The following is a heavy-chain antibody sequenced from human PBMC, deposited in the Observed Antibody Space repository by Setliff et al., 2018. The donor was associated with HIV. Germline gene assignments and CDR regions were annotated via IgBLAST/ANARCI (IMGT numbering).Heavy chain of an antibody. CDR3: ASLYNWHPSGGVGGAFDS. CDR2: IYYSGST. CDR1: GGSISSSSYY. Sequence: PSETLSLTCTVSGGSISSSSYYWGWIRQPPGKGLEWIGSIYYSGSTYYNPSLKSRVTILVDTSKKQLSLKMSSVTAADTTVYYCASLYNWHPSGGVGGAFDSWGQGTMVT. D-gene: IGHD1-20*01. J-gene: IGHJ3*02. V-gene: IGHV4-39*07.